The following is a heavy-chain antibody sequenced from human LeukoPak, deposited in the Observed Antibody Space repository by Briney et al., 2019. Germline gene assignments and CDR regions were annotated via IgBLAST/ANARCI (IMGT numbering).Heavy chain of an antibody. CDR2: SNPSGDST. J-gene: IGHJ4*02. V-gene: IGHV1-46*01. CDR3: AREPTTYYYDSSALGIDY. D-gene: IGHD3-22*01. CDR1: GYTFTNYY. Sequence: ASVKVSCKASGYTFTNYYIHWVRQAPGHGLEWMGISNPSGDSTNYAQKFQGRVTMTRDTSTSTVYMVLSSLRSEDTAVYYCAREPTTYYYDSSALGIDYWGQGTLVTVSS.